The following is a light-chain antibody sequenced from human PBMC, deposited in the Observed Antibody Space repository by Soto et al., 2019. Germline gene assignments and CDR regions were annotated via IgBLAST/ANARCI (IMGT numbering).Light chain of an antibody. CDR2: DTS. J-gene: IGLJ2*01. V-gene: IGLV7-46*01. CDR3: LLSYSGTRV. CDR1: TGAVTSGHY. Sequence: QTVVTQEPSLTVSPGGTVTLTCGSSTGAVTSGHYPYWFQQKPGQTPRTLIYDTSDKPSWTPARFSGSLLGGKAALTLSGAQPEDEAEFYCLLSYSGTRVFGGGTKLTVL.